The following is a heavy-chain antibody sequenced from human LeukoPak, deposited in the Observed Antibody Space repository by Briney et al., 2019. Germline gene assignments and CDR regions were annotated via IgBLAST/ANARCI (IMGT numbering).Heavy chain of an antibody. CDR1: GFTFSSSA. J-gene: IGHJ4*02. V-gene: IGHV3-64*01. CDR3: ARGNVLTGYSRY. Sequence: PGGSLRLSCAASGFTFSSSAMHWVRQAPGKGLEYVSGISGNGDTAYYANSVKGRFSISRDNSKNTLYLQMGSLRADDMAVYYCARGNVLTGYSRYWGQGTLVTVSS. D-gene: IGHD3-9*01. CDR2: ISGNGDTA.